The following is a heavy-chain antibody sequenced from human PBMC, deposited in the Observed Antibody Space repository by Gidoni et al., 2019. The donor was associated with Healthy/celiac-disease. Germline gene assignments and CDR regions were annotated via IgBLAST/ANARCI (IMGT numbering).Heavy chain of an antibody. Sequence: QVQLVQSGAEVKKPGASVTVSCTASGYTFTSYAMHWVRQAPGQRLEWMGWINAGNGNTKYSQKFQGRVTITRDTSASTAYMELSSLRSEDTAVYYCATTMVQGVIPDYWGQGTLVTVSS. J-gene: IGHJ4*02. CDR3: ATTMVQGVIPDY. CDR1: GYTFTSYA. CDR2: INAGNGNT. V-gene: IGHV1-3*01. D-gene: IGHD3-10*01.